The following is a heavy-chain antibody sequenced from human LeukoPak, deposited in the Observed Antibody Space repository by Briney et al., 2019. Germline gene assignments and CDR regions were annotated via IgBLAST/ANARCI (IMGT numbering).Heavy chain of an antibody. D-gene: IGHD2-2*02. CDR2: INAYNGNT. CDR3: VISFPGYTSSPNWFDP. J-gene: IGHJ5*02. CDR1: GYTFTNYG. V-gene: IGHV1-18*01. Sequence: ASVKVSCKASGYTFTNYGFNWVRQAPGQGLEWMGWINAYNGNTNYAQKLQGRVTITTDTSTSTAYMELRSLRSDDTALYYCVISFPGYTSSPNWFDPWGQGTLVTVSS.